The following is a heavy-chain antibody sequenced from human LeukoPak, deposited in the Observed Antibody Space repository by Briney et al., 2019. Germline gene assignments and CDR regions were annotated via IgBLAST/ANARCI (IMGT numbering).Heavy chain of an antibody. J-gene: IGHJ3*02. CDR2: INHSGST. CDR1: GGSFSGYY. V-gene: IGHV4-34*01. Sequence: PSETLSLTCAVYGGSFSGYYWSWIRQPPGKGPEWIGEINHSGSTNYNPSLKSRVTISVDTSKNQFSLKLSSVTAADTAVYYCARTLGDRAFDIWGQGTMVTVSS. CDR3: ARTLGDRAFDI. D-gene: IGHD3-16*01.